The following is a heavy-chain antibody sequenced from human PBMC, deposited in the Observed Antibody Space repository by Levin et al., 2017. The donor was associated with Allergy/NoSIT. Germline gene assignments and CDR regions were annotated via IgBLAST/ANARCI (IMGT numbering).Heavy chain of an antibody. V-gene: IGHV3-53*01. Sequence: TGGSLRLSCAVSGISVGLNYMSWVRQAPGEGLEWVSVVGRGGYTNYADSVKGRCTIARDSSKNTLYLEMNSLRVEDTAVYYCVRPNSASYAHAFDRWGQGTKVIVSS. CDR1: GISVGLNY. CDR2: VGRGGYT. J-gene: IGHJ3*01. D-gene: IGHD4-11*01. CDR3: VRPNSASYAHAFDR.